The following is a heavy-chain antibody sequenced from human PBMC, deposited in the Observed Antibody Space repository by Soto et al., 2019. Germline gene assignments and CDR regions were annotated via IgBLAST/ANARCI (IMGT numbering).Heavy chain of an antibody. D-gene: IGHD2-15*01. CDR2: IDTSGHNT. Sequence: EVQVLESGGGLIQPGGSLRLSCAFSGLTFSRYAASWVRQAPGKGLEWVSGIDTSGHNTYYADSVKGRFTIARDNSNKTLFLQMNNLRAEDTAVYYCAKVVGEYLYFFNNWGQGILVTVSS. CDR1: GLTFSRYA. CDR3: AKVVGEYLYFFNN. J-gene: IGHJ4*02. V-gene: IGHV3-23*01.